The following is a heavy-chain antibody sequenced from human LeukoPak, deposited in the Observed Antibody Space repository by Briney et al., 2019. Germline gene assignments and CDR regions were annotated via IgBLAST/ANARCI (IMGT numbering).Heavy chain of an antibody. Sequence: GGSLRLSCAASGVTFSRYAMHWVCQAPGKGLGWGSVISDDGSNKYYADSSKGRFTISRDNSKNTLYLQMNSLRAEDTAVYYCARETDEKGVLRYFDWGLPSYYFDYWGQGTLVTVSS. CDR2: ISDDGSNK. D-gene: IGHD3-9*01. J-gene: IGHJ4*02. V-gene: IGHV3-30*04. CDR3: ARETDEKGVLRYFDWGLPSYYFDY. CDR1: GVTFSRYA.